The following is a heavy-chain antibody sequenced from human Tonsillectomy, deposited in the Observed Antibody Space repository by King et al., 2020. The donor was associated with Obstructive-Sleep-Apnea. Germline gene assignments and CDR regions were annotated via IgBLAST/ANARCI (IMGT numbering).Heavy chain of an antibody. J-gene: IGHJ4*02. D-gene: IGHD6-13*01. CDR2: ISYDGSKK. CDR1: GFTFSSYA. Sequence: VQLVESGGGVVQTGRSLRLSCAASGFTFSSYAMHWVRQAPGKGLEWVAVISYDGSKKYHADSVKGRFTISRDNSKNMLYLQMNTLRGEDTAVYYCARDPSFDTSNWYIPEDLDYWGQGTLVTVSS. V-gene: IGHV3-30-3*01. CDR3: ARDPSFDTSNWYIPEDLDY.